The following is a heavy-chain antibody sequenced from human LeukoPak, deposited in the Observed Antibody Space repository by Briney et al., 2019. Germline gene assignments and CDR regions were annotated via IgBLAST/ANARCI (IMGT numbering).Heavy chain of an antibody. Sequence: GGSLRLSCAASGFTFSSYAMHWVRQAPGKGLEWVAVISYDGSNKYYADSVKGRFTISRDNSKNTLYLQMNSLRAEDTAVYYCARDQDYAGSGYLIDYWGQGTLVTVSS. D-gene: IGHD3-22*01. CDR3: ARDQDYAGSGYLIDY. CDR2: ISYDGSNK. V-gene: IGHV3-30-3*01. J-gene: IGHJ4*02. CDR1: GFTFSSYA.